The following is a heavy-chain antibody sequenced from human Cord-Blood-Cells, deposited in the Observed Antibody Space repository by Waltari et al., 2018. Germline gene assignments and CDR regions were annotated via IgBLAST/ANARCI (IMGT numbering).Heavy chain of an antibody. Sequence: EVQLVESGGGLVQPGGSLRLSCAASGFTFSSYSMNWVRQAPGKGLEWVSYISSSRSTSYYADSVKGRFTISRDNAKNSLYLQMNSLRAEDTAVYYCARERSWGCLRYWGQGTLVTVSS. D-gene: IGHD7-27*01. CDR1: GFTFSSYS. V-gene: IGHV3-48*01. J-gene: IGHJ4*02. CDR3: ARERSWGCLRY. CDR2: ISSSRSTS.